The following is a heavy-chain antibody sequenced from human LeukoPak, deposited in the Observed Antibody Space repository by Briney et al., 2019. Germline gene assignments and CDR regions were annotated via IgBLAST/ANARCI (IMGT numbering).Heavy chain of an antibody. J-gene: IGHJ4*02. CDR3: ARVGVKSGGYCFDY. V-gene: IGHV3-11*04. CDR1: GFTFSDHY. Sequence: GGSLRLSCAASGFTFSDHYMSWIRQAPGKGLEWVSYISSSSSTIYYADSVKGRFTISRDNAKNSLYLQMNSLRAEDTAVYYCARVGVKSGGYCFDYWGQGTLVTVSS. D-gene: IGHD3-10*01. CDR2: ISSSSSTI.